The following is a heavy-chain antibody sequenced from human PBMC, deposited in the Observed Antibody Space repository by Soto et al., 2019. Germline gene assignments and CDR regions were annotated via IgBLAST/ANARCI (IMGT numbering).Heavy chain of an antibody. CDR3: ARVSGFEDGYPHQFDS. Sequence: QVWLQESGPGLVKPSETLSLICSVSSDSINSYYWSWVRQPPGKGLEWLGCLLYTGTANYKPSLKGRISISGDASKSQFSLKLTAVTAADTAVYYCARVSGFEDGYPHQFDSWGQGSLVTVSS. J-gene: IGHJ4*02. D-gene: IGHD3-22*01. CDR2: LLYTGTA. CDR1: SDSINSYY. V-gene: IGHV4-59*01.